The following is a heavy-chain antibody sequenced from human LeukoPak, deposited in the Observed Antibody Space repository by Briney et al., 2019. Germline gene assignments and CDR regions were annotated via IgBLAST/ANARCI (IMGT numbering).Heavy chain of an antibody. J-gene: IGHJ4*02. D-gene: IGHD5/OR15-5a*01. CDR3: ARVSKRSMDY. Sequence: GGSLRLSCVGSGLTLGAYTVTWVRQAPGKGLEWVSSISSNSSYKFYADSVEGRFTISRDNAKSSLFLQMNSLRADDTALYYCARVSKRSMDYWGQGTLVTVSS. CDR1: GLTLGAYT. V-gene: IGHV3-21*01. CDR2: ISSNSSYK.